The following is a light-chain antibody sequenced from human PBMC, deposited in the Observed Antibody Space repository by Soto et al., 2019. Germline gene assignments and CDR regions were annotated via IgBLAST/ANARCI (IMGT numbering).Light chain of an antibody. CDR3: SSYANTFLA. CDR1: RSDVGAYNY. V-gene: IGLV2-14*01. CDR2: EVS. Sequence: QSALTQPASVSGSPGQSITISCTGTRSDVGAYNYVSWYQQHPGKAPKLIIYEVSDRPSGVSNRFSGSKSGNTASLTISGLQAEDEADYYCSSYANTFLAFGAGTKLTVL. J-gene: IGLJ3*02.